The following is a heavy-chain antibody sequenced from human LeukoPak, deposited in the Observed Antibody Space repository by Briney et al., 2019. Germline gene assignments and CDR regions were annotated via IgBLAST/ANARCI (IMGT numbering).Heavy chain of an antibody. V-gene: IGHV1-46*01. Sequence: ASVKVSCKASGYTFTSYGISWVRQAPGQGLEWMGVIDPSAGSTTYAQKFQGRVTMTRDTATSTVYMELSSLRSEDTAVYYCARGWFGDHHDWFDPWGQGTLVTVSS. CDR3: ARGWFGDHHDWFDP. D-gene: IGHD3-10*01. CDR2: IDPSAGST. CDR1: GYTFTSYG. J-gene: IGHJ5*02.